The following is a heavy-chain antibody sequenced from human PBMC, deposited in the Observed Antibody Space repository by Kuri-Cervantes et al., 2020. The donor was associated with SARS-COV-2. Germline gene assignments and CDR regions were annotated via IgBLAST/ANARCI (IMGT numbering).Heavy chain of an antibody. CDR1: GYTFTSYG. J-gene: IGHJ6*02. CDR3: ARDGNFQDYTFWSNVKPYYYGMDV. D-gene: IGHD3-3*01. V-gene: IGHV1-18*04. Sequence: ASVKVSCKASGYTFTSYGISWVRQAPGQGLEWMGWISAYNGNTNYAQKLQDRVTMTTDTSTSITYLELRSLRSDDTAVYYCARDGNFQDYTFWSNVKPYYYGMDVWGQGTTVTVSS. CDR2: ISAYNGNT.